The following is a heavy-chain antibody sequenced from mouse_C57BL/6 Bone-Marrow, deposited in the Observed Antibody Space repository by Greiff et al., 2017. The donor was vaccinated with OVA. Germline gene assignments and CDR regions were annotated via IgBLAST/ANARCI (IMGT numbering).Heavy chain of an antibody. CDR1: GFTFSDFY. V-gene: IGHV7-1*01. Sequence: EVMLVESGGGLVQSGRSLRLSCATSGFTFSDFYMEWVRQAPGKGLEWIAASRNKANDYTTEYSASVKGRFIVSRDTSQSILYLQMNALRAEDTAIYYCARADYYGSSAWFAYWGQGTLVTVSA. CDR3: ARADYYGSSAWFAY. J-gene: IGHJ3*01. D-gene: IGHD1-1*01. CDR2: SRNKANDYTT.